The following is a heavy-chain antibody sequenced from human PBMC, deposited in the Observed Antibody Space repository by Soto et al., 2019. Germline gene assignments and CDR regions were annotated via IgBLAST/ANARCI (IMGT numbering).Heavy chain of an antibody. V-gene: IGHV1-18*01. Sequence: ASVKVSCKASGYTFTSYGISWVRQAPGQGLEWMGWISAYNGNTNYAQKLQGRVTMTTDTSTSTACMELRSLRSDDTAVYYCARDRRVQSDRFDYWGQGTLVTVSS. CDR3: ARDRRVQSDRFDY. J-gene: IGHJ4*02. CDR1: GYTFTSYG. CDR2: ISAYNGNT.